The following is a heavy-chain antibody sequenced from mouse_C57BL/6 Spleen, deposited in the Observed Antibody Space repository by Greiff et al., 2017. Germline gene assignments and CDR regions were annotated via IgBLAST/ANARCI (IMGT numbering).Heavy chain of an antibody. Sequence: EVKLVESGGGLVQPGGSLSLSCAASGFTFTDYYMSWVRQPPGKALEWLGFIRNKANGYTTEYSASVKGRFTISRDNSQSILYLQMNALRAEDSATYYCASRRYYAMDYWGQGTSVTVSS. V-gene: IGHV7-3*01. CDR2: IRNKANGYTT. J-gene: IGHJ4*01. CDR1: GFTFTDYY. CDR3: ASRRYYAMDY.